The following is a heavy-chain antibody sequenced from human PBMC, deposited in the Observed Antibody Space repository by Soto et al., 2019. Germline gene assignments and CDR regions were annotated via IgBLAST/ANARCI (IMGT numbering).Heavy chain of an antibody. CDR3: AREVGYCISTSCYDYYYGMDV. J-gene: IGHJ6*02. CDR2: MNPNSGNT. Sequence: ASVKVSCKASGYTFTSYDINWVRQATGQGLEWMGWMNPNSGNTGYAQKFQGRVTMTRNTSISTAYMELSSLRSEDTAVYYCAREVGYCISTSCYDYYYGMDVWGQGTTVTSP. V-gene: IGHV1-8*01. D-gene: IGHD2-2*01. CDR1: GYTFTSYD.